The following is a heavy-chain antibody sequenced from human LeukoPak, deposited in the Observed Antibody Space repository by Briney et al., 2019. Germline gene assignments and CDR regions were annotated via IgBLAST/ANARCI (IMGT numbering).Heavy chain of an antibody. CDR2: IYYSGST. CDR3: ARVRAVAGPTSFDY. CDR1: GGSISSGGYY. D-gene: IGHD6-19*01. J-gene: IGHJ4*02. Sequence: SETLSLTCTVSGGSISSGGYYWSWIRQHPGKGLEWIGYIYYSGSTYYNPSLKSRVTISVDTSKNQFSLKLSSVTAADTAVYYCARVRAVAGPTSFDYWGQGTLVTVSS. V-gene: IGHV4-31*03.